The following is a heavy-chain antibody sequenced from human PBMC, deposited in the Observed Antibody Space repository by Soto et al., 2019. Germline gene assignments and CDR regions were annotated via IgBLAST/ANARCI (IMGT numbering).Heavy chain of an antibody. V-gene: IGHV4-31*03. CDR1: GGSIRTRTNY. Sequence: SETLSLTCSVSGGSIRTRTNYWTWLRQHPVKGLEWIASTYDSVNTYFNPSLESRTTISVDTFDDRFSLKVTSVTAADTAVYYCARGVRVGDRRIWYFDLWGRGTLVTVSS. D-gene: IGHD3-3*01. J-gene: IGHJ2*01. CDR2: TYDSVNT. CDR3: ARGVRVGDRRIWYFDL.